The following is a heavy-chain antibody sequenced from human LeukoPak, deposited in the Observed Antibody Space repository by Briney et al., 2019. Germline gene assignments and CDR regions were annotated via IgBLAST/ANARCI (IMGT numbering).Heavy chain of an antibody. Sequence: AGGSLRLSCAASGFTFSSYWMNWVRQAPGKGLEWVANIKPDGSDEYYVDSVKGRFTISRDNAENSLYLQMNSLRAENTAVYYCARDPYSSSWSYGMDVWGQGTAVTVSS. V-gene: IGHV3-7*05. CDR3: ARDPYSSSWSYGMDV. D-gene: IGHD6-13*01. J-gene: IGHJ6*02. CDR2: IKPDGSDE. CDR1: GFTFSSYW.